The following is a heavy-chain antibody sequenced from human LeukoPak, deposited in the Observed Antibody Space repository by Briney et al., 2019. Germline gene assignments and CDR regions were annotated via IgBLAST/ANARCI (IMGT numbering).Heavy chain of an antibody. D-gene: IGHD3-10*01. V-gene: IGHV3-23*01. Sequence: GGSLRLSCAASGFTFSSYAMSWVRQAPGKGLEWVSAISGSGGSTYYADSVKGRFTISRDNSKNTLYLQMNGLRAEDTAAYYCAKVLLWFGELPYYFDYWGQGTLVTVSS. CDR3: AKVLLWFGELPYYFDY. J-gene: IGHJ4*02. CDR2: ISGSGGST. CDR1: GFTFSSYA.